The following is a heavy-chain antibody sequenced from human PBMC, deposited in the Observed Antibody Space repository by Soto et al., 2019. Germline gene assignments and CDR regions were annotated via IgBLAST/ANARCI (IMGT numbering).Heavy chain of an antibody. V-gene: IGHV5-51*01. J-gene: IGHJ3*02. CDR1: GYSFTSYW. CDR2: SYPVDSDT. CDR3: ARGTGGPGAFDI. Sequence: ESLNISWNGSGYSFTSYWIGWVRQMPGKGLEWMGISYPVDSDTRYSPSFQGHVTTSADKSISTAYLQWSSLKASDTAMYYCARGTGGPGAFDIWGQGNMVTVSS. D-gene: IGHD3-16*01.